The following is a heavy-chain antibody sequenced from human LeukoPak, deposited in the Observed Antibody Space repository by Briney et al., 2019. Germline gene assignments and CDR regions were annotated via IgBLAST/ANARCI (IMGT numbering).Heavy chain of an antibody. CDR1: GFTFTGYP. CDR3: VKVATSDPYSHIS. CDR2: ISYNGVIA. Sequence: PGGSLRLSCSASGFTFTGYPMHWVRQAPGKGLQFVSAISYNGVIADYADSLQGRFAISRDDSTNTLFLQMTSPRPEDTAIYYCVKVATSDPYSHISWGQGALVTVTS. V-gene: IGHV3-64D*09. D-gene: IGHD4-11*01. J-gene: IGHJ5*02.